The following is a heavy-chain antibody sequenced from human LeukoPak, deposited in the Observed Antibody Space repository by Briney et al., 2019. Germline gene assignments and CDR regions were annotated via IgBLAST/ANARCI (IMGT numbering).Heavy chain of an antibody. D-gene: IGHD4-17*01. Sequence: GGSLRLSCAASGFTFSSYTMTWVRQAPGKGLEWVSAISNSGGSTYYADSVKGRFTISRDNSKNTLYLQIKSLRAQHRAIDYCPRRDYRDFVWGQGPLVTVSS. J-gene: IGHJ4*02. CDR1: GFTFSSYT. CDR3: PRRDYRDFV. CDR2: ISNSGGST. V-gene: IGHV3-23*01.